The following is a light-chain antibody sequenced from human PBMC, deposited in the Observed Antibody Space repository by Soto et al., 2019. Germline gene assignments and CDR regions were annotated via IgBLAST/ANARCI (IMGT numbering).Light chain of an antibody. J-gene: IGLJ1*01. CDR1: SSDVGSYNL. CDR2: EGN. CDR3: CSYAGSSSSRV. Sequence: QSVLTQPASVSGSLGQSITISCTGTSSDVGSYNLVSWYQQHPGKAPKLIIYEGNERPSGVSDRFSGSKSGNTASLTISWPQAEDEADYYCCSYAGSSSSRVFGTGTKSPS. V-gene: IGLV2-23*01.